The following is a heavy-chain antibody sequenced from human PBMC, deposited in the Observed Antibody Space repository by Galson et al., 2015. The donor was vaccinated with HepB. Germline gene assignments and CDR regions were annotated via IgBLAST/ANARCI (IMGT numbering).Heavy chain of an antibody. CDR1: GGTFSSYA. V-gene: IGHV1-69*13. D-gene: IGHD2-2*02. J-gene: IGHJ3*02. Sequence: SVKVSCKASGGTFSSYAISWVRQAPGQGLEWMGGIIPIFGTANYAQKFQGRVTITADESTSTAYMELSSLRSEDTAVYYCAREDCSSTSCYKDAFDIWGQGTMGTVSS. CDR2: IIPIFGTA. CDR3: AREDCSSTSCYKDAFDI.